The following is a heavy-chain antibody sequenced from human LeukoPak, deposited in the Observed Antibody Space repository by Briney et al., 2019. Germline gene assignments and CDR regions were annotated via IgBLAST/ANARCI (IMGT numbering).Heavy chain of an antibody. J-gene: IGHJ4*02. CDR3: TTGYCSRTSCYYFDY. CDR2: IKSKTDGGTT. V-gene: IGHV3-15*01. CDR1: GFTFSNAW. D-gene: IGHD2-2*01. Sequence: PGGSLRLSCAASGFTFSNAWMSWVRQAPGKGLEWVGRIKSKTDGGTTDYAAPVKGRFTISRDDSKNTLYLQMNSLKTEDTAVYYCTTGYCSRTSCYYFDYWGQGTLVTVSS.